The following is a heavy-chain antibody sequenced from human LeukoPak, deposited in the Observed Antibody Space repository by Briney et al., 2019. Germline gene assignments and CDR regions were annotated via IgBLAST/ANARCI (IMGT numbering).Heavy chain of an antibody. CDR2: IYYSGST. J-gene: IGHJ4*02. D-gene: IGHD2-2*01. Sequence: PSETLSLTCTVSGGSISSSGYYWGWIRQPPGKGLEWIGSIYYSGSTYYNPSLKSRVTISVDTSKNQFSLKLSSVTAADTAVYYCARRTETFTDYWGQGTLVTVSS. CDR3: ARRTETFTDY. V-gene: IGHV4-39*01. CDR1: GGSISSSGYY.